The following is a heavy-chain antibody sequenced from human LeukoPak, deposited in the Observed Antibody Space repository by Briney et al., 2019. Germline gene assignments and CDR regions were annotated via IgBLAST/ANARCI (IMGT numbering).Heavy chain of an antibody. CDR3: TTDRFD. Sequence: PGGSLRLSCAASGLTLTNAWVSWVRQAPGKGLEWVGRIKSKADGGTTDYTAPVKGRFIISRDDLKNTLSLQMNSLKTEDTAVYYCTTDRFDWGQGTLVTVSS. J-gene: IGHJ4*02. CDR1: GLTLTNAW. CDR2: IKSKADGGTT. V-gene: IGHV3-15*01. D-gene: IGHD3-16*01.